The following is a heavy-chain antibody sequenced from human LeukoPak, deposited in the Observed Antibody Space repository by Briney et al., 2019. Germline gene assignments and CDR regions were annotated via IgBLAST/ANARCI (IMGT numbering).Heavy chain of an antibody. CDR3: ARTGSYGSGSYSHY. V-gene: IGHV1-69*01. D-gene: IGHD3-10*01. CDR2: IIPIFGTA. Sequence: SVKVSCKASGGTFSSYAISWVRQAPGQGLEWMGGIIPIFGTANYAQKFQGRVTITADESTSTAYMELSCLRSEDTAVYYCARTGSYGSGSYSHYWGQGTLVTVSS. J-gene: IGHJ4*02. CDR1: GGTFSSYA.